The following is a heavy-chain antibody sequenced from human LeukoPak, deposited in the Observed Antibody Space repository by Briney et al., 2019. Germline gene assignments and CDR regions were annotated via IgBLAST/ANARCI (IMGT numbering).Heavy chain of an antibody. CDR2: IYSGGRT. Sequence: GGSLRLSCAASGFTVSSNYMSWVRQAPGKGLEWVSIIYSGGRTFYADSVKGRFTISRDNSQNTLFLEMNSLRAEDTAVYYCATDPGLWSCTGVGCPEGGGHWGQGTLVTASS. V-gene: IGHV3-66*01. CDR1: GFTVSSNY. D-gene: IGHD2-8*02. J-gene: IGHJ4*02. CDR3: ATDPGLWSCTGVGCPEGGGH.